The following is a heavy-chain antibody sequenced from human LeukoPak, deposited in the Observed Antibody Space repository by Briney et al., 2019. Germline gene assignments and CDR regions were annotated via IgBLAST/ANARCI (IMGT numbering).Heavy chain of an antibody. CDR1: GGSISSYY. Sequence: SETLSLTRTVSGGSISSYYWSWIRQPAGKGLESIGHISTSGSTNYNPSLKSRVTMSVDTSKNQFSLKLSSVTAADTAVYYCARHLYYYDSSGRPLGHAFDIWGQGTMVTVSS. J-gene: IGHJ3*02. CDR2: ISTSGST. CDR3: ARHLYYYDSSGRPLGHAFDI. D-gene: IGHD3-22*01. V-gene: IGHV4-4*07.